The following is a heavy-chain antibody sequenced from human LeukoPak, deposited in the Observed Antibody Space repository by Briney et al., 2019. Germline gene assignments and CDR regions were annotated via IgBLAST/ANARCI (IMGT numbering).Heavy chain of an antibody. V-gene: IGHV1-69*04. D-gene: IGHD4-11*01. CDR2: IIPILGIA. CDR3: ARDPRTEGPVRASPQDYLPDY. J-gene: IGHJ4*02. Sequence: GASVKVSCKASGGTFSSYAISWVRQAPGQGLEWMGRIIPILGIANYAQKFQGRVTITADKSTSTAYMELSSLRSEDTAVYYCARDPRTEGPVRASPQDYLPDYWGQGTLVTVSS. CDR1: GGTFSSYA.